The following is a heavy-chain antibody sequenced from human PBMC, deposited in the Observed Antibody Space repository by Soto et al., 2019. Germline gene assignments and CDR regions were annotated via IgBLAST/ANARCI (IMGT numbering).Heavy chain of an antibody. CDR3: ARARGGYNDY. V-gene: IGHV4-59*01. Sequence: PSETLSLTCTVSGGSISSYYWSWIRQSPGKGLEWIGYIYYSGSTNYNPSLKSRVTISVDTSKNQFSLKLSSVTAADTVVYYCARARGGYNDYWGQGTLVTVSS. CDR1: GGSISSYY. J-gene: IGHJ4*02. CDR2: IYYSGST. D-gene: IGHD3-10*01.